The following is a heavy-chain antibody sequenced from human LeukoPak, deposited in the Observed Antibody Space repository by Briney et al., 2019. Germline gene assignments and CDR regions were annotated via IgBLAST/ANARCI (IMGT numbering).Heavy chain of an antibody. CDR3: AKDANNKTYYYDSSGYRVGRNYFDY. Sequence: ASVKVSCKASGYTFTSYYMHWVRQAPGQGLEWMGIINPSGGSTSYAQKFQGRVTMTRDMSTSTVYMELSSLRAEDTAVYYCAKDANNKTYYYDSSGYRVGRNYFDYWGQGTLVTVSS. CDR2: INPSGGST. V-gene: IGHV1-46*01. D-gene: IGHD3-22*01. J-gene: IGHJ4*02. CDR1: GYTFTSYY.